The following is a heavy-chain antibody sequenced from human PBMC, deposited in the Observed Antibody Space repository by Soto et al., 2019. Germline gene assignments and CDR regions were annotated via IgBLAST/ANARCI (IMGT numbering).Heavy chain of an antibody. CDR3: ARGSMVRGVDNWLDP. V-gene: IGHV4-59*01. D-gene: IGHD3-10*01. Sequence: RQPRGKGLEWIGYIYYSGSTNYNPSLKSRVTISVDTSKNQFSLKLSSVTAADTAVYYCARGSMVRGVDNWLDPWGQGTLVTVSS. CDR2: IYYSGST. J-gene: IGHJ5*02.